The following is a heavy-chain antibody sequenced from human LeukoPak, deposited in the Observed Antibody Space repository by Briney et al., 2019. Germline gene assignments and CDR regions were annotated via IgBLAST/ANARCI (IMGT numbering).Heavy chain of an antibody. D-gene: IGHD2-21*02. CDR1: GGTFSSYA. Sequence: GASVKVSCKASGGTFSSYAISWVRQAPGQGLEWMGGIIPMFGTVNYAQKFQGRVTITADESTRTAYMDLSSLRSEDTALYYCARAVVTSMPYYYYAMDDWGQGTTVTVSS. J-gene: IGHJ6*02. V-gene: IGHV1-69*13. CDR3: ARAVVTSMPYYYYAMDD. CDR2: IIPMFGTV.